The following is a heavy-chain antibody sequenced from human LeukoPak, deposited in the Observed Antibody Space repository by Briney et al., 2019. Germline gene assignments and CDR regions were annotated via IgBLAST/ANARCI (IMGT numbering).Heavy chain of an antibody. J-gene: IGHJ6*03. V-gene: IGHV4-34*01. CDR1: GGSFSGYY. CDR2: INHSGST. Sequence: SETLSLTCAVYGGSFSGYYWSWIRQPPGKGLEWIGEINHSGSTNYNPSLKSRVTISVDTSKNQFSLKLSSVTAADTAVYYCARRKTYYYGSGSFLPYYYYYMDVWGKGTTVTISS. CDR3: ARRKTYYYGSGSFLPYYYYYMDV. D-gene: IGHD3-10*01.